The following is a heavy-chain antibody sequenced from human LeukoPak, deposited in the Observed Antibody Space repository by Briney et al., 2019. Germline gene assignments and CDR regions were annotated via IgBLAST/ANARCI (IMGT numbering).Heavy chain of an antibody. Sequence: PSETLSLTCTVSGGSISSYYWSWIRQPPGKGLEWIGYIYYSGSTNYNPSLKSRVTISVDTSKNQFSLKMSTVTAADTAVYYCAREVGDCSTTSCPFDYWGQGTLVTVSP. J-gene: IGHJ4*02. D-gene: IGHD2-2*01. CDR3: AREVGDCSTTSCPFDY. V-gene: IGHV4-59*01. CDR1: GGSISSYY. CDR2: IYYSGST.